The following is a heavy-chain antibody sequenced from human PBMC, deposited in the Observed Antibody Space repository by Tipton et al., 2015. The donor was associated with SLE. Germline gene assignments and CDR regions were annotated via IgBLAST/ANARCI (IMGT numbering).Heavy chain of an antibody. D-gene: IGHD6-13*01. CDR2: IYYSGST. Sequence: TLSLTCAVYGGSFSGYYWSWIRQPPGKGLEWIGYIYYSGSTNYNPSLKSRVTISVDTSKNQFSLKLSSVTAADTAVYYCARSYSSSWYPYYYYGMDVWGQGTTVTVSS. CDR3: ARSYSSSWYPYYYYGMDV. J-gene: IGHJ6*02. V-gene: IGHV4-59*01. CDR1: GGSFSGYY.